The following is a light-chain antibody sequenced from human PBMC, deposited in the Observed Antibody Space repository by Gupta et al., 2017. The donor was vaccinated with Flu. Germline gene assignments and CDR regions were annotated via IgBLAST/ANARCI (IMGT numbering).Light chain of an antibody. V-gene: IGLV2-8*01. CDR1: RSDVGGYTY. Sequence: QSALTQPPSASGSPGQSVTIACTGTRSDVGGYTYVSWYQQHPGKAPKLMIYEVNKRPAGVPDRFSGSKSGNTASLTVAGLQAEDEADYFCSAVDGSNIVFGGGTTVTVL. CDR2: EVN. J-gene: IGLJ3*02. CDR3: SAVDGSNIV.